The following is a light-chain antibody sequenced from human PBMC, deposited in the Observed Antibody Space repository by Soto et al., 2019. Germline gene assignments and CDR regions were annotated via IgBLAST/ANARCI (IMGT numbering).Light chain of an antibody. Sequence: EIVMTQSPATLSVSPWERATLSCRASQSVSSNLAWYQQKPGQAPRLLIYGASTRATGVPARFSGSGSVTEFTLTITSLQSEDFAVYYCQQYNNWPLTFGQGTKVDIK. V-gene: IGKV3-15*01. CDR1: QSVSSN. CDR3: QQYNNWPLT. CDR2: GAS. J-gene: IGKJ2*01.